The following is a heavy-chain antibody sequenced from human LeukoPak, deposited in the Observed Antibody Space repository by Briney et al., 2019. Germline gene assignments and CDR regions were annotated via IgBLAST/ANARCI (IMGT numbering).Heavy chain of an antibody. CDR3: AKVRWDNSGWYYLDS. CDR1: GFTFSSYG. Sequence: GGSLRLSCAASGFTFSSYGMHWVRQAPGKGLEWVAFIRYDGSNKYYADSVKGRFTISRDNSKNTLYLQMNSLRTEDTAVYYCAKVRWDNSGWYYLDSWGQGTLVTVSS. J-gene: IGHJ4*02. D-gene: IGHD6-19*01. CDR2: IRYDGSNK. V-gene: IGHV3-30*02.